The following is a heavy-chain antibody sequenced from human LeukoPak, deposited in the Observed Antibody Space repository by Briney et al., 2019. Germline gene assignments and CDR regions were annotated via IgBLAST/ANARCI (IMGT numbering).Heavy chain of an antibody. CDR3: ARKYPDHWFDP. J-gene: IGHJ5*02. CDR2: IYYSGST. D-gene: IGHD6-6*01. Sequence: SETLSLTCTVSGGSISSYYWSWIRQPPGKGLEWIGYIYYSGSTNYNPSLKSRVTISVDTSKNQFSLKLSSVTAADTAVYYCARKYPDHWFDPWGQGTLVTVSS. CDR1: GGSISSYY. V-gene: IGHV4-59*01.